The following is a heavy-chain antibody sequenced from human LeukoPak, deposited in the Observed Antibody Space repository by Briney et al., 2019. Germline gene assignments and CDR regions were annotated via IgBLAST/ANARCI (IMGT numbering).Heavy chain of an antibody. J-gene: IGHJ5*02. V-gene: IGHV4-39*07. CDR2: IYYSGST. CDR3: ARDRGGYYYDSSGYLDWFDP. CDR1: GGSISSSSYY. Sequence: SETLSLTCTVSGGSISSSSYYWGWIRQPPGKGLEWIGSIYYSGSTYYNPSLKSRVTISVDTSKNQFSLKLSSVTAADTAVYYCARDRGGYYYDSSGYLDWFDPWGQGTLVTVSS. D-gene: IGHD3-22*01.